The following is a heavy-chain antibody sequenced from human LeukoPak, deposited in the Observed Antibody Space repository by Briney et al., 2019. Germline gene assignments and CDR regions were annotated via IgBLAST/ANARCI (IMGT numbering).Heavy chain of an antibody. V-gene: IGHV3-21*01. CDR2: ISSSSSYI. D-gene: IGHD2-2*01. Sequence: GGSLRLSCAASGFTFSSYSMNWVRQAPGKGLEWVSSISSSSSYIYYADSVKGRFTISRDNAKNSLYLQMNSLRAEDTAVYYCARAGDIVVVPAAIQPYFDYWGQRTLVTVSS. J-gene: IGHJ4*02. CDR3: ARAGDIVVVPAAIQPYFDY. CDR1: GFTFSSYS.